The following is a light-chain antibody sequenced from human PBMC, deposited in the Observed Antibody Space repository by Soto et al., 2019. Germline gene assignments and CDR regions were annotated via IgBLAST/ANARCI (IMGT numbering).Light chain of an antibody. J-gene: IGLJ1*01. Sequence: QSVLTQPASVSVSPGQSITISCTGTSSDVGGYNYVSWYQQHPGKAPKLMIYEVSNRPSGVSNRFSGSKSGNTASLTISGLQAEDEADYYCSSYTSSSTPYVFGTGTKLTVL. CDR3: SSYTSSSTPYV. CDR1: SSDVGGYNY. V-gene: IGLV2-14*01. CDR2: EVS.